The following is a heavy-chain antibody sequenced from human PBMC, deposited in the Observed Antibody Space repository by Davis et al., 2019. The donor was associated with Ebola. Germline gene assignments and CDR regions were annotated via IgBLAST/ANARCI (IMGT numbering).Heavy chain of an antibody. J-gene: IGHJ4*02. V-gene: IGHV5-51*01. CDR1: GYTFTSYW. Sequence: KVSCKASGYTFTSYWIVWVRQMPGKGLEWMGIIYPGDSDTRYSPSFLGQVIFSADKSISTAYLQWSSLKASDTATYYCARAPYYYDVSGFYVDYWGRGTLVTVSP. D-gene: IGHD3-22*01. CDR2: IYPGDSDT. CDR3: ARAPYYYDVSGFYVDY.